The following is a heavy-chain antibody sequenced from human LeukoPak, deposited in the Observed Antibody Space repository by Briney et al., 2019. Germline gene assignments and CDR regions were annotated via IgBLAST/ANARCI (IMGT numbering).Heavy chain of an antibody. V-gene: IGHV4-59*01. CDR1: GGSISSYY. CDR3: ARDLGYNYGYSFDY. Sequence: PSETLSLTCTVSGGSISSYYWSWIRQPPGKGLEWIGYIYYSGSTNYNPSLKSRVTISVDTSKNQFSLKLSSVTAADTAVYYCARDLGYNYGYSFDYWGQGTLVTVSS. D-gene: IGHD5-18*01. CDR2: IYYSGST. J-gene: IGHJ4*02.